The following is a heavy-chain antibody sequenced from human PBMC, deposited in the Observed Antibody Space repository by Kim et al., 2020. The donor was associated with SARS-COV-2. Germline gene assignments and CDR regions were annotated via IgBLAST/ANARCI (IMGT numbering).Heavy chain of an antibody. J-gene: IGHJ4*03. Sequence: SETLSLTCTVSGVSITSHYWTWIRQPPGKGLEWIGFVYHSGSTNYNPSLKSRDTMSVETSKNQFSLQLTSMTAADTAIYYCAREGYF. CDR1: GVSITSHY. CDR3: AREGYF. V-gene: IGHV4-59*11. CDR2: VYHSGST.